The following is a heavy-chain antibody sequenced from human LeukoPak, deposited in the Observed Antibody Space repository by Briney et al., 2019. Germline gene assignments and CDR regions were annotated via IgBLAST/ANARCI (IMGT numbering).Heavy chain of an antibody. Sequence: KPSETLSLTCAVYGGSFSGYYWSWIRQPPGKGLEWIGEINHSGSTNYNPSLKSRVTISVDTSKNQFSLKLSSVTAADTAVYYCASITVAGSPTFDYWGQGTLVTVSS. CDR3: ASITVAGSPTFDY. CDR1: GGSFSGYY. V-gene: IGHV4-34*01. CDR2: INHSGST. J-gene: IGHJ4*02. D-gene: IGHD6-19*01.